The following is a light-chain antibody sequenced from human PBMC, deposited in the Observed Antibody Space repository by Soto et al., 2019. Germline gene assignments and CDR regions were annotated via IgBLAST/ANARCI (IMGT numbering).Light chain of an antibody. V-gene: IGKV3-15*01. CDR1: QSISTK. Sequence: EIVMTQSPATLSVSPGESATLSCKASQSISTKLAWYQQKPGQAPRLLIYGTSTRATSIPARFSGSGSGTEFTLTISSLQSEDFAVYYCQQHNNWPPWTFGQGTKVEIK. CDR3: QQHNNWPPWT. J-gene: IGKJ1*01. CDR2: GTS.